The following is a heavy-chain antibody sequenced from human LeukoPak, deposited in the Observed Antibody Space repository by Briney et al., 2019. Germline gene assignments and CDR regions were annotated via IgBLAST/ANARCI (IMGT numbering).Heavy chain of an antibody. CDR3: ARGAERLGLDAFDI. Sequence: SVEVSCKASGGTFSSYAISWVRQAPGQGLEWMGGIIPIFGTANYAQKFQGRVTITADESTSTAYMELSSLRSEDTAVYYCARGAERLGLDAFDIWGQGTMVTVSS. V-gene: IGHV1-69*13. D-gene: IGHD6-19*01. CDR2: IIPIFGTA. J-gene: IGHJ3*02. CDR1: GGTFSSYA.